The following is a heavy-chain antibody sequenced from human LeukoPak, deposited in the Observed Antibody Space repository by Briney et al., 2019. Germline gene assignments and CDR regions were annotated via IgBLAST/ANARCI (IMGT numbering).Heavy chain of an antibody. V-gene: IGHV3-23*01. J-gene: IGHJ4*02. CDR2: ISGSGGST. Sequence: GGSLRLSCAASGFTFSSYAMSWVRQAPGKGLEWVSAISGSGGSTYYADSVKGRFAISRDNSKNTLYLQMNSLRAEDTAVYYCAKGRYCSSTSCRYFDYWGQGTLVTVSS. D-gene: IGHD2-2*01. CDR3: AKGRYCSSTSCRYFDY. CDR1: GFTFSSYA.